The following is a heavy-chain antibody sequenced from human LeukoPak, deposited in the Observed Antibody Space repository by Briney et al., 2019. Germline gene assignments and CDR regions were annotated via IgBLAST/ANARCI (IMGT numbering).Heavy chain of an antibody. Sequence: GEPLKISCKASGYSFSSHWIGWVRQRPGKGLEWMGIITPRDSDTTYSPSFQGQVTISADRSIRTAYLQWRSLKASDSATYYCARGAADTFYYYYYMDVWGKGTTVTVSS. CDR1: GYSFSSHW. J-gene: IGHJ6*03. CDR2: ITPRDSDT. V-gene: IGHV5-51*01. CDR3: ARGAADTFYYYYYMDV. D-gene: IGHD5-18*01.